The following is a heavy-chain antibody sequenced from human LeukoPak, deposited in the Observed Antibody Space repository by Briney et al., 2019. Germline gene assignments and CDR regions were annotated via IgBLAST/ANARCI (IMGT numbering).Heavy chain of an antibody. CDR3: ARAPITSPFYFDY. D-gene: IGHD2-2*01. CDR2: INWSGGST. Sequence: PGGSLRLSCTASGFAFDEHGMSWVRQVPGKGQEWVSGINWSGGSTGYADPLRGRFTISRDNAKNSLYLQMDSLRAEDTALYYCARAPITSPFYFDYWGQGTLVTVSS. V-gene: IGHV3-20*04. J-gene: IGHJ4*02. CDR1: GFAFDEHG.